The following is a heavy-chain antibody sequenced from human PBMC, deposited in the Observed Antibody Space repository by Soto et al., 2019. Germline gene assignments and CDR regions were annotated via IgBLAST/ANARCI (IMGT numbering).Heavy chain of an antibody. CDR2: IVVGSGNT. D-gene: IGHD6-13*01. V-gene: IGHV1-58*02. CDR3: AADREQQLDYYYGMDV. CDR1: GFTFTSST. Sequence: QMQLVQSGPEVKKPGTSVKVSCKASGFTFTSSTMQWVRQARGQRLEWIGWIVVGSGNTNYAQKFQERVTITRDMSTSTAYMELSSLRSEDTAVYYCAADREQQLDYYYGMDVWGQGTTVTVSS. J-gene: IGHJ6*02.